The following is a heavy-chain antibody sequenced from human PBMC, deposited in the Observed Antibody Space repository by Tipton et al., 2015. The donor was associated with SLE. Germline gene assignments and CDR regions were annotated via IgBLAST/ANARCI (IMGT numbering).Heavy chain of an antibody. CDR2: IYYSGGT. D-gene: IGHD4-23*01. Sequence: TLSLTCTVSGGSISSYYWSWIRQPPGKGLEWIGYIYYSGGTYYNPSLKSRVTISVDTSKNQFSLKLSSVTAADTAVYYCARGLVASTTVADGWYFDLWGRGTLVTVSS. CDR3: ARGLVASTTVADGWYFDL. CDR1: GGSISSYY. J-gene: IGHJ2*01. V-gene: IGHV4-59*12.